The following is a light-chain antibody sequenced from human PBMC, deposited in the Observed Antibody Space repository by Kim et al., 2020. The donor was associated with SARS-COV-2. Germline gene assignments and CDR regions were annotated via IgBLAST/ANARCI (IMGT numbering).Light chain of an antibody. CDR3: QQYGSSPALT. Sequence: EIVLTQSPGTLSLSPGERATLSCRASQSVSSSYLAWYQQKPGQAPRLLICGASSRATGIPDRFSGRGSGTDFTLTISRLEPEDFAVYYCQQYGSSPALTFGGGTKVDIK. V-gene: IGKV3-20*01. J-gene: IGKJ4*01. CDR2: GAS. CDR1: QSVSSSY.